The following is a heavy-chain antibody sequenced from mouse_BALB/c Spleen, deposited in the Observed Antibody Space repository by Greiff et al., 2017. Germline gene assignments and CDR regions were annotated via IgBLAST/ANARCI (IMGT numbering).Heavy chain of an antibody. V-gene: IGHV5-6-5*01. CDR3: ARGKNRYDFDY. Sequence: EVQLVESGGGLVKPGGSLKLSCAASGFTFSSYAMSWVRQTPEKRLEWVASISSGGSTYYPDSVKGRFTISRDNARNILYLQMSSLRSEDTAMYYCARGKNRYDFDYWGQGTTLTVSS. D-gene: IGHD2-14*01. J-gene: IGHJ2*01. CDR2: ISSGGST. CDR1: GFTFSSYA.